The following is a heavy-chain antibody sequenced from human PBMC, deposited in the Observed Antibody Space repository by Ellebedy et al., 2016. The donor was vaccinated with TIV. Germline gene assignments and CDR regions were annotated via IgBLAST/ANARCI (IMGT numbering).Heavy chain of an antibody. D-gene: IGHD2-15*01. V-gene: IGHV3-23*01. J-gene: IGHJ4*02. CDR1: GFIFSNYA. CDR2: ISGSGSSV. CDR3: ARDPFILHFDY. Sequence: GGSLRLSXVASGFIFSNYAMNWVRQAPGRGLEWVSGISGSGSSVYYADSAKGRLTVSRDNSKNMMYLQMNNLRAEDTAIYYCARDPFILHFDYWGQGTLVTVSS.